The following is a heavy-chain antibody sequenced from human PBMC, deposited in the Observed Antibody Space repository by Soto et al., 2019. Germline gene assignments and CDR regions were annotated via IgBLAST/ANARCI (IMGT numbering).Heavy chain of an antibody. D-gene: IGHD3-10*01. J-gene: IGHJ6*02. Sequence: SETLSLTCAVYGGSFIGYYCIFIRHPPFKWLEWIVEINHSGSTNYNPSLKSRVTISVDTSKNQFSLKLSSVTAADTAVYYCAATYYYGSGSSLDYYYYYGMDVWGQGTTVTVS. CDR3: AATYYYGSGSSLDYYYYYGMDV. CDR1: GGSFIGYY. CDR2: INHSGST. V-gene: IGHV4-34*01.